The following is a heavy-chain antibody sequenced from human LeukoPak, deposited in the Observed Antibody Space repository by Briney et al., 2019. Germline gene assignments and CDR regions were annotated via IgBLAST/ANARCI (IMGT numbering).Heavy chain of an antibody. D-gene: IGHD3-22*01. CDR2: ISGSGGAT. CDR1: GFTFNSYA. V-gene: IGHV3-23*01. CDR3: AKDASYFDSSGYRGLDC. J-gene: IGHJ4*02. Sequence: PGGSLRLSCAASGFTFNSYAMSWVRQAPGKGLEWVSAISGSGGATYYADSVKGRFTISGDNSKNTLYLQMNSLRADDTAVYYCAKDASYFDSSGYRGLDCWGQGTLVTVSS.